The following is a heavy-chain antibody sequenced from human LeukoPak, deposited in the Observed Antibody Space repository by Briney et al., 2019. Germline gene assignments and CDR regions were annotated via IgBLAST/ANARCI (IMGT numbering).Heavy chain of an antibody. Sequence: GGSLRLSCAAPGFTFSSYAMHWVRQAPGKGLEWVAVISYDGSNKYYADSVKGRFTISRDNSKNTLYLQMNSLRAEDTAVYYCASAYCGGDCYSNYFDYWGQGTLVTVSS. J-gene: IGHJ4*02. V-gene: IGHV3-30-3*01. D-gene: IGHD2-21*01. CDR1: GFTFSSYA. CDR2: ISYDGSNK. CDR3: ASAYCGGDCYSNYFDY.